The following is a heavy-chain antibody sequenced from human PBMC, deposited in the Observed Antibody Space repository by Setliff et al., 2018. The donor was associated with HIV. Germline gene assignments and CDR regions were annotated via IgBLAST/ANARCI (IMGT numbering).Heavy chain of an antibody. CDR2: IYHSGST. CDR1: GGSISSGSYY. CDR3: ARGFAFGGVIVIPYYFDY. J-gene: IGHJ4*02. Sequence: SETLSLTCTVSGGSISSGSYYWSWIRQPAGKGLEWIGHIYHSGSTNYNPSLKSRVTISVDTSKTQFSLKLKSVTAADTAVYYCARGFAFGGVIVIPYYFDYWGQGTLVTVSS. D-gene: IGHD3-16*02. V-gene: IGHV4-61*10.